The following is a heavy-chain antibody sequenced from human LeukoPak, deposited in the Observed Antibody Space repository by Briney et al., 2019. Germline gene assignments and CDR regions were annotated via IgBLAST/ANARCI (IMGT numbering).Heavy chain of an antibody. V-gene: IGHV4-34*01. CDR2: INHSGGT. D-gene: IGHD7-27*01. J-gene: IGHJ6*02. CDR1: LGSFSGYY. CDR3: ARGPGDSRNYYYGMDV. Sequence: SETLSLTCAVYLGSFSGYYWSWIRQPPGKGLEWIGEINHSGGTNYNPSLKSRVTISVDTSKNQFSLQLSSVTAADTAVYYCARGPGDSRNYYYGMDVWGQGTTVTVSS.